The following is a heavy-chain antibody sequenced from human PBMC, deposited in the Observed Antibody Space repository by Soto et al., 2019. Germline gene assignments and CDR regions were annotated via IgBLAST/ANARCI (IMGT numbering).Heavy chain of an antibody. CDR1: GGTFSSDS. CDR3: ARSGGLDRDFNY. J-gene: IGHJ4*02. V-gene: IGHV1-69*12. D-gene: IGHD2-15*01. CDR2: IIPMFDTP. Sequence: QVQLVQSGAEVKKPGSSVKVSCKASGGTFSSDSFSWVRQAPGQGLEWMGGIIPMFDTPIYAQKFQDRVTITADESASTAYMQLSSLRSGYTAVYYCARSGGLDRDFNYWGQGSLGTVSS.